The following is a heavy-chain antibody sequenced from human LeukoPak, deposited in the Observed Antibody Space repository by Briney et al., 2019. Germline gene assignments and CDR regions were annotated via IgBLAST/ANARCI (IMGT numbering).Heavy chain of an antibody. Sequence: ASVKVSCKASGGTFSSYAISWVRQAPGQGLEWMGWINPNSGGTNYAQKFQGRVTMTRDTSISTAYMELSRLRSDDTAVYYCARAEDSSVCAFDIWGQGTMVTVSS. CDR3: ARAEDSSVCAFDI. V-gene: IGHV1-2*02. D-gene: IGHD3-22*01. CDR2: INPNSGGT. CDR1: GGTFSSYA. J-gene: IGHJ3*02.